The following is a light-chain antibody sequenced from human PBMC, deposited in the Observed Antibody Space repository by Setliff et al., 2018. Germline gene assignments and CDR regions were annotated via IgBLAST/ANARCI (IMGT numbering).Light chain of an antibody. CDR3: SSYTSSSTYV. CDR1: SSDVGGYNY. Sequence: QSALTQPASVSGSPGQSITISCTGTSSDVGGYNYVSWYLQYPGKAPKLMIYEVSNRPSGVSNRFSGSKSGNTASLTISGLQAEDEADYYCSSYTSSSTYVFGTGTKVTVL. J-gene: IGLJ1*01. CDR2: EVS. V-gene: IGLV2-14*01.